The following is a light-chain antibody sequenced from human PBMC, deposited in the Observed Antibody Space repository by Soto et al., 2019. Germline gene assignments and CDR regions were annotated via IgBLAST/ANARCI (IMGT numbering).Light chain of an antibody. V-gene: IGKV2D-29*01. Sequence: DVVLTQTPRSLSVTPGQPASISCKSSQSLLYSDGRTYVYWYLQKPGQPPQLLIHEVSNRFSGVPGRFSGRGSWTDFTLKISRVEAEDVGVYECMQSLQLPITFGGGTSVEIK. CDR3: MQSLQLPIT. CDR2: EVS. CDR1: QSLLYSDGRTY. J-gene: IGKJ4*01.